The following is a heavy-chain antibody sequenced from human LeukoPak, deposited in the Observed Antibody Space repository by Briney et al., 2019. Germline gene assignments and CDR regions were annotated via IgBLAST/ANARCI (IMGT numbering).Heavy chain of an antibody. Sequence: SGPALVKPTQTLTLTCTFSGFSLSTSGMRVSWIRQPPGKAPEWLARIDWDDDKFYSTSLKTRLTISKDTSKNQVVLTMTNMDPVDTATYYCARWGRSGLDYWGQGTLVTVSS. CDR2: IDWDDDK. J-gene: IGHJ4*02. V-gene: IGHV2-70*04. CDR1: GFSLSTSGMR. D-gene: IGHD3-22*01. CDR3: ARWGRSGLDY.